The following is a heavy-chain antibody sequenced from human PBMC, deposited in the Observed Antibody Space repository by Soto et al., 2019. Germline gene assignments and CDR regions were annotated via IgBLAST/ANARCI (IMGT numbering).Heavy chain of an antibody. CDR3: ARGDREDILVVVGARPGEYGTDI. V-gene: IGHV3-30*09. CDR2: IAYDGSNA. J-gene: IGHJ6*02. D-gene: IGHD2-15*01. CDR1: GFTFRNHA. Sequence: QVQLVESGGGVVQPGGSLRLSCAASGFTFRNHAMHWVRQAPGKGLECLAVIAYDGSNAFYRDSVKGRFAVSRDNSKNTLYLYMNSLRSEERGGYYCARGDREDILVVVGARPGEYGTDIWGQGTTVIVSS.